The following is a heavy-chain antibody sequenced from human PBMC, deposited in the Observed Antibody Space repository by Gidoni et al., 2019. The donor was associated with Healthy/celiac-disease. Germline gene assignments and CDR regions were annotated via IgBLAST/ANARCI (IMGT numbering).Heavy chain of an antibody. CDR3: AREGITMIVVVTYGMDV. D-gene: IGHD3-22*01. CDR2: IKQDGSEK. J-gene: IGHJ6*02. CDR1: GFTFSSYW. Sequence: EVQLVESGGGLVQPGGSLRLSCAASGFTFSSYWMSWVRQAPGKGLEWVANIKQDGSEKYYVDSVKGRFTISRDNAKNSLYLQMNSLRAEDTAVYYCAREGITMIVVVTYGMDVWGQGTTVTVSS. V-gene: IGHV3-7*03.